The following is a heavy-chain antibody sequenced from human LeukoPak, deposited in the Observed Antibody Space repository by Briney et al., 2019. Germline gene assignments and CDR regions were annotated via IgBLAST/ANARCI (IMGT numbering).Heavy chain of an antibody. D-gene: IGHD3-16*01. Sequence: GGSLRLSCAGSGFSVSNYYMNWVRQAPGKGLEWVSLIRDSGATIYADSVKGRFTISRDNSKNTIYLQMNRLRVEDTAVYFCARDRAVTQVWVEFDSWGQGTQVTVSS. CDR2: IRDSGAT. J-gene: IGHJ5*01. CDR3: ARDRAVTQVWVEFDS. CDR1: GFSVSNYY. V-gene: IGHV3-66*03.